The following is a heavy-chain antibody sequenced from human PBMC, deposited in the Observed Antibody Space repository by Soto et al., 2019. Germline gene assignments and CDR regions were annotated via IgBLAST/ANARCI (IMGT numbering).Heavy chain of an antibody. CDR1: GGSCSGYY. CDR2: INHSGST. CDR3: ARSYGSGNRYYYYGMDV. D-gene: IGHD3-10*01. V-gene: IGHV4-34*01. J-gene: IGHJ6*02. Sequence: SETLSLTSAVHGGSCSGYYWSWIRQPPGKGLEWIGEINHSGSTNYNPSLKSRVTISVDTSKNQFSLKLSSVTAADTAVYYCARSYGSGNRYYYYGMDVWGQGTTVT.